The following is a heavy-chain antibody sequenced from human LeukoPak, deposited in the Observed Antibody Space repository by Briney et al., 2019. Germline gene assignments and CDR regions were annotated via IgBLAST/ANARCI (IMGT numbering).Heavy chain of an antibody. Sequence: SETLSLTCTVSGGSISSYYWSWIRQPPGKGLEWIGYIYYSGSTYYNPSLKSRVTISVDTSKNQFSLKLSSVTAADTAVYYCASGYCSSTSCYTSDYWGQGTLVTVSS. V-gene: IGHV4-59*08. CDR1: GGSISSYY. CDR2: IYYSGST. D-gene: IGHD2-2*02. J-gene: IGHJ4*02. CDR3: ASGYCSSTSCYTSDY.